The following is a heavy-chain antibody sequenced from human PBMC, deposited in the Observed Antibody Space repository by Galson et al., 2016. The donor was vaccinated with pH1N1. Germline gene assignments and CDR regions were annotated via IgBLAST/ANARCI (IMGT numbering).Heavy chain of an antibody. Sequence: SLRLSCAASGFTFSSYGMHWVRQAPGKGLEWVAVISYDGNTKFYVDSVKGRFTISRDNAKNSLYLQMNSLRAEDTAVYYCVKQIGGGDCYWGQGTLVTVSS. D-gene: IGHD2-21*01. CDR3: VKQIGGGDCY. CDR1: GFTFSSYG. CDR2: ISYDGNTK. V-gene: IGHV3-33*05. J-gene: IGHJ4*02.